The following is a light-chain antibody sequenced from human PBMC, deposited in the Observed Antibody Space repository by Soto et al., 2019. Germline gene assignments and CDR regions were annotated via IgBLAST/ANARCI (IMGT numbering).Light chain of an antibody. Sequence: DIQMTQSPSSLSASVGDRVTITCQASQDISKYLNWYQQKPGKAPKLLIYDASNLEAGVPSRFSGTGSGTFYTFTISSLRPEDFATYHCQQYDSIPFTLGPGTKVDIK. V-gene: IGKV1-33*01. CDR1: QDISKY. J-gene: IGKJ3*01. CDR3: QQYDSIPFT. CDR2: DAS.